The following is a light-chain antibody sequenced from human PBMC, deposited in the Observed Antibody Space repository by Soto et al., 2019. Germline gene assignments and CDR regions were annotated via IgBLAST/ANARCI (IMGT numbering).Light chain of an antibody. CDR1: QSVSSY. V-gene: IGKV3-11*01. CDR3: QQRSNWPPYT. J-gene: IGKJ2*01. Sequence: EIVLTQSPDTLSLSPGERATLSCRASQSVSSYLAWYQQRPGQAPRLLIYDASTRATGIPARFSGSGSGTDVSLIISSLEPEDFVVYYCQQRSNWPPYTFGQGTKLEIK. CDR2: DAS.